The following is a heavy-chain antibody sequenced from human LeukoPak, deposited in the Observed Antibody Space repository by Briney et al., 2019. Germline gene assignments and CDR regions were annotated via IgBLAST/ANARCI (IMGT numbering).Heavy chain of an antibody. D-gene: IGHD2-8*01. CDR1: GGSISNTNW. V-gene: IGHV4-4*02. CDR3: SRENGAFSPFGY. Sequence: SVTLSLTCGVSGGSISNTNWWSWVRQPPGQGLEWIGEISLTGLTHYNPSLESRVTVSLDKSKNQLSLNLTSVTAADTAVYYCSRENGAFSPFGYWGQGTLVTVLS. J-gene: IGHJ4*02. CDR2: ISLTGLT.